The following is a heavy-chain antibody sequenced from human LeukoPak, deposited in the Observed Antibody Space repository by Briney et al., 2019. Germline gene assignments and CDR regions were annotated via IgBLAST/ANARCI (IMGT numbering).Heavy chain of an antibody. CDR3: AKWFGLYYFDY. Sequence: PSETLSLTCTVSGYSISSGYYWGWIRQPPGKGLEWIGSIYHSGSTYYNPSLKSRVTISVDTSKNQFSLKLSSVTAADTAVYYCAKWFGLYYFDYWGQGTLVTVSS. CDR2: IYHSGST. V-gene: IGHV4-38-2*02. J-gene: IGHJ4*02. CDR1: GYSISSGYY. D-gene: IGHD3-10*01.